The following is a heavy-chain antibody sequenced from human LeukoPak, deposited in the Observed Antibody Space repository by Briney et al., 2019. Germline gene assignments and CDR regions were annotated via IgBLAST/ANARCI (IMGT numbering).Heavy chain of an antibody. CDR3: AKATGSPGRYNCFDP. CDR1: GFTFSSYA. V-gene: IGHV3-23*01. J-gene: IGHJ5*02. Sequence: GGSLRLSCAASGFTFSSYAMSWVRQAPGKGLEWVSAISGSGGSTYYADSVKGRFTISRDNSKNTLYLQMSSLRAEDTAVYYCAKATGSPGRYNCFDPWGQGTRVTVSS. D-gene: IGHD1-14*01. CDR2: ISGSGGST.